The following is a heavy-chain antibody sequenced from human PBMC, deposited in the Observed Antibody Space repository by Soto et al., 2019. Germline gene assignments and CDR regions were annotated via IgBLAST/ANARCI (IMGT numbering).Heavy chain of an antibody. V-gene: IGHV3-20*04. CDR3: ARDGDIVATIPDAFDI. CDR2: INWNGGST. D-gene: IGHD5-12*01. Sequence: GGSLRLSCAASGFTFNNFAMSWVRQAPGKGLEWVSGINWNGGSTGYADSVKGRFTISRDNAKNSLYLQMNSLRAEDTALYYCARDGDIVATIPDAFDIWGQGTMVTVSS. CDR1: GFTFNNFA. J-gene: IGHJ3*02.